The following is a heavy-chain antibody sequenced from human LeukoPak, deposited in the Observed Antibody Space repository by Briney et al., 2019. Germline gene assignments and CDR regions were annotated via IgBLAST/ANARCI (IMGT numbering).Heavy chain of an antibody. CDR3: ARDLVVPAAISYYYYGMDV. D-gene: IGHD2-2*01. J-gene: IGHJ6*02. Sequence: SETLSLTCTVSGGPISSYYWSWIRQPAGKGLEWIGRIYTSGSTNYNPSLKSRVTMSVDTSKNQFSLKLSSVTAADTAVYYCARDLVVPAAISYYYYGMDVWGQGTTVTVSS. V-gene: IGHV4-4*07. CDR2: IYTSGST. CDR1: GGPISSYY.